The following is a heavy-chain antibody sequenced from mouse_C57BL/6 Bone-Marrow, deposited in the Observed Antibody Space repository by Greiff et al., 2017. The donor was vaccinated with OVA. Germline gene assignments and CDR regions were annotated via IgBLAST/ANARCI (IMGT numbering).Heavy chain of an antibody. CDR2: INPNNGGT. D-gene: IGHD2-10*01. CDR1: GYTFTDYN. CDR3: ARLSGLLLPYY. V-gene: IGHV1-22*01. J-gene: IGHJ2*01. Sequence: VQLQQSGPELVKPGASVKMSCKASGYTFTDYNMHWVKQGHGKSLEWIGYINPNNGGTSYNQKFKGKATLTVNKSSSTAYMELRSLTSEDSAVYYCARLSGLLLPYYWGQGTTLTVSS.